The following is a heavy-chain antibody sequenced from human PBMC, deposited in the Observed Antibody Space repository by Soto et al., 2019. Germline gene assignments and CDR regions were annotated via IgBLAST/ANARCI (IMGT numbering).Heavy chain of an antibody. CDR3: ARITMVRGVMRSHAAFDI. D-gene: IGHD3-10*01. Sequence: GASVKVSCKASGYTFTSYDINWVRQATGQGLEWMGWMNPNSGNTGYAQKFQGRVTMTRNTSISTAYMELSSLRSEDTAVYYCARITMVRGVMRSHAAFDIWGQGTMVTVSS. J-gene: IGHJ3*02. V-gene: IGHV1-8*01. CDR1: GYTFTSYD. CDR2: MNPNSGNT.